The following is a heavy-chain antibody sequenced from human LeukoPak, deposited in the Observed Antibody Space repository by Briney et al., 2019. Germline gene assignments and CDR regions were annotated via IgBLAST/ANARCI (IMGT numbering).Heavy chain of an antibody. CDR2: ISGSGGST. V-gene: IGHV3-23*01. CDR3: ASPYYYGSGSYSVDY. J-gene: IGHJ4*02. D-gene: IGHD3-10*01. Sequence: GGSLRLSCAASGFTFSSYAMSWVRQAPGKGLEWVSAISGSGGSTYYADSVRGRFTISRDNAKNSLYLQMNSLRAEDTAVYYCASPYYYGSGSYSVDYWGQGTLVTVSS. CDR1: GFTFSSYA.